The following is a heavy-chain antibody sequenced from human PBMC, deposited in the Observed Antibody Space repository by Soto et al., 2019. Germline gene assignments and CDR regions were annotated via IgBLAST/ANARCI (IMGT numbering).Heavy chain of an antibody. J-gene: IGHJ6*02. D-gene: IGHD2-15*01. Sequence: QVQLQESGPGLVKPSQTLSLTCTVSGGSISSGDYYWSWIRQPPGKGLEWIGYIYYSGSTYYNPSLKSRVTISVDTSKNQFSLKLSSVTAADTAVYYCVRDQDCSGGSCLKRDYYYYGMDVWGQGTTVTVSS. V-gene: IGHV4-30-4*01. CDR2: IYYSGST. CDR3: VRDQDCSGGSCLKRDYYYYGMDV. CDR1: GGSISSGDYY.